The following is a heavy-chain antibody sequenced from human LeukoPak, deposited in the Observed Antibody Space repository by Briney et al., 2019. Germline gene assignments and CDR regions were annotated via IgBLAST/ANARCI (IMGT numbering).Heavy chain of an antibody. V-gene: IGHV4-39*01. J-gene: IGHJ5*02. CDR3: ARLGLSSGWYPENWFDP. CDR2: IYYSGST. Sequence: PSETLSLTYTVSGGSISSSSYYWGWIRQPPGKGLEWIGSIYYSGSTYYNPSLKSRVTISVDTSKNQFSLKLSSVTAADTAVYYCARLGLSSGWYPENWFDPWGQGTLVTVSS. D-gene: IGHD6-19*01. CDR1: GGSISSSSYY.